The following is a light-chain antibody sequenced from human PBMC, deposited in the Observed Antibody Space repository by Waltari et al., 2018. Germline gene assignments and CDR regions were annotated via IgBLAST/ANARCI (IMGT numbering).Light chain of an antibody. V-gene: IGKV2-28*01. CDR2: LGS. CDR1: QSLLHSNGYNY. CDR3: MQALQTPFT. J-gene: IGKJ3*01. Sequence: IVMTQSPLSLPVTPGEQASISCRSSQSLLHSNGYNYLDWYLQKPGQSPQLLIYLGSNRASGVPDRFSGSGSGTDFTLKISRVEAEDVGVYYCMQALQTPFTFGPGTKVDIK.